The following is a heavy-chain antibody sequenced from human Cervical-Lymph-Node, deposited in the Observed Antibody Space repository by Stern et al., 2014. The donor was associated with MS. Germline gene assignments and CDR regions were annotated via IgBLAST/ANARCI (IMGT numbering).Heavy chain of an antibody. Sequence: MQLVESGPGLVKPSETLSLTCTVSGGSISSHYWSWIRQPPGKGLEWIGYIYHSGGTNYNPSLASRVTISLDKSTHQFSLKLPSVTAADTAVYYCAKGFSSSWYGGRWFDPWGQGTLVTVSS. CDR1: GGSISSHY. CDR2: IYHSGGT. D-gene: IGHD6-13*01. V-gene: IGHV4-59*08. J-gene: IGHJ5*02. CDR3: AKGFSSSWYGGRWFDP.